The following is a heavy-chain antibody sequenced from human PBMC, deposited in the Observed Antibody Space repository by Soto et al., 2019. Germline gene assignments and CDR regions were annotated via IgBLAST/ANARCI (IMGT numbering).Heavy chain of an antibody. D-gene: IGHD2-2*02. Sequence: QVQLVQSGAEVKKPGASVKVSCKASGYTFTSYGISWVRQAPGQGLEWMGWISAYNGNTNYAQKLQGRVTMTTDTSTSTAYRKLRTLRSADTAVYHCARHTPPLGYWGQGTLVTVSS. CDR1: GYTFTSYG. CDR2: ISAYNGNT. V-gene: IGHV1-18*01. J-gene: IGHJ4*02. CDR3: ARHTPPLGY.